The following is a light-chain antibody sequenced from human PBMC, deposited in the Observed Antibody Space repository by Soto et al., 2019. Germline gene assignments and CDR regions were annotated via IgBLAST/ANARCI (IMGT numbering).Light chain of an antibody. CDR1: QSVDRY. CDR3: PQRSSSTIT. V-gene: IGKV3-11*01. CDR2: GAS. J-gene: IGKJ5*01. Sequence: PACRSLWSREQDNHYCRASQSVDRYLVWYQQKHGQAPRFLIFGASNRATGIPARFSGSASGTDHTITINSLGHADCTAYPCPQRSSSTITCAQGTRLEIK.